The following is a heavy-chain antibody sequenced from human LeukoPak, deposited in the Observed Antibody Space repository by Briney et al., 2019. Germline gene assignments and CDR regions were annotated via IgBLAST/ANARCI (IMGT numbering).Heavy chain of an antibody. Sequence: PSETLSLTCAVSGGSISSGGYSWSWIRQPPGKGLEWIGYIYHSGSTNYNPSLKSRVTISVDTSKNQFSLKLSSVTAADTAVYYCARHPKMLEWLLPAPGGLDVWGKGTTVTVSS. V-gene: IGHV4-30-2*01. D-gene: IGHD3-3*01. CDR2: IYHSGST. J-gene: IGHJ6*04. CDR3: ARHPKMLEWLLPAPGGLDV. CDR1: GGSISSGGYS.